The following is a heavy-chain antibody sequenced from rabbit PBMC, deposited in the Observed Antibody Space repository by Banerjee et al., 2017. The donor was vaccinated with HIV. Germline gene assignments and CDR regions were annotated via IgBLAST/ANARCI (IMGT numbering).Heavy chain of an antibody. Sequence: QEQLVESGGGLVTLGGSLKLSCKASGIDFSSCGISWVRQAPGKGLEWIAYIYPDYGSTDYANWVNGRFTIALDNAQNTVYLQRTSLTAADTASYCCAIFGYASSSGFNLWGPGTLVTVS. CDR2: IYPDYGST. CDR1: GIDFSSCG. V-gene: IGHV1S47*01. D-gene: IGHD1-1*01. J-gene: IGHJ4*01. CDR3: AIFGYASSSGFNL.